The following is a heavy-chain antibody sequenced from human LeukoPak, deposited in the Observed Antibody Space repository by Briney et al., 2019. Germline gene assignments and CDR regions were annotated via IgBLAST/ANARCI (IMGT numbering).Heavy chain of an antibody. Sequence: PSEPLSLTCTVSGGSLSLGVYYWSWIRQHPGKGLEWLGYIYYSGSTYYNPSLKSRVTISVDTPKNQFSLKLSSVTAADTAVYYCARGLPDIVVVPAAIRGYFFDYWGQGTLVTVSS. CDR3: ARGLPDIVVVPAAIRGYFFDY. CDR2: IYYSGST. CDR1: GGSLSLGVYY. V-gene: IGHV4-31*03. J-gene: IGHJ4*02. D-gene: IGHD2-2*02.